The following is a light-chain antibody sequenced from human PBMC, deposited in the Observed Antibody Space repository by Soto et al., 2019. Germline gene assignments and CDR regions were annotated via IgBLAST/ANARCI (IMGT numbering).Light chain of an antibody. CDR2: GAA. V-gene: IGKV3-15*01. CDR1: QSVIRN. J-gene: IGKJ1*01. Sequence: EFVFTQSPATLSVSTGERATLSCRASQSVIRNLAWFQQKPGQAPTRLIYGAATRVTGGPAKFIGSGSGTEFTLTISSLQSQDVGFYYCQQYHYWPRLFGQGTKVDIK. CDR3: QQYHYWPRL.